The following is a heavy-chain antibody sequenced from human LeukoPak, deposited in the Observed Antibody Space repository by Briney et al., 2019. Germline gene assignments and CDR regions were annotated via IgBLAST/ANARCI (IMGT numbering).Heavy chain of an antibody. J-gene: IGHJ4*02. CDR3: ARASRILGDYYDSSGYYLGDY. CDR2: INPDSGGT. D-gene: IGHD3-22*01. CDR1: GYTFTGYY. Sequence: ASVKVSCKASGYTFTGYYMHWVRQAPGQGLEWMGWINPDSGGTNYAQKFQGRVTMTRDTSISTAYMELSRLRSDNTAVYYCARASRILGDYYDSSGYYLGDYWGQGTLVTVSS. V-gene: IGHV1-2*02.